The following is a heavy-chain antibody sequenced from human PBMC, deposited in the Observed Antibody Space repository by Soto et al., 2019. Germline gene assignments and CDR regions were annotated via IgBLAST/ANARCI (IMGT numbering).Heavy chain of an antibody. CDR2: SRNKASGYTT. Sequence: PGGSLRLSCAGSGITFSDHYIDWVRQAPGKGLEWVGRSRNKASGYTTEYAASVKGRFSISRDDSKDSVYVHMNSLKTEDTAVYYGLRHVPYAGADYWGQGTLVTVSA. V-gene: IGHV3-72*01. CDR3: LRHVPYAGADY. J-gene: IGHJ4*02. D-gene: IGHD3-10*01. CDR1: GITFSDHY.